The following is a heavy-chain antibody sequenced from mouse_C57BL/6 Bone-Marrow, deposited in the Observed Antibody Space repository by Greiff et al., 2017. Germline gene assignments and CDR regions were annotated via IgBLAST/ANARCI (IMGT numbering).Heavy chain of an antibody. V-gene: IGHV5-12*01. Sequence: EVQGVESGGGLVQPGGSLKLSCAASGFTFSDYYMYWVRQTPEKRLEWVAYISNGGGSTYYPDTVKGRFTISRDNAKNTLYLQMSRLKSEDTAMYYCASPHYYGSSPRFAYWGQGTLVTVSA. CDR3: ASPHYYGSSPRFAY. J-gene: IGHJ3*01. CDR1: GFTFSDYY. D-gene: IGHD1-1*01. CDR2: ISNGGGST.